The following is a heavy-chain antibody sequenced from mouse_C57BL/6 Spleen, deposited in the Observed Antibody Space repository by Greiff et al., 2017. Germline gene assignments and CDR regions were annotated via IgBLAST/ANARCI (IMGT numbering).Heavy chain of an antibody. CDR1: GFNIKDYY. Sequence: EVQLQESGAELVRPGASVKLSCTASGFNIKDYYMHWVKQRPEQGLEWIGRIDPEDGDTEYAPKFQGKATMTADTSSNTAYLQLSSLTSEDTAVYYCTSNYGSPYAMGYWGQGTSVTVSS. D-gene: IGHD1-1*01. J-gene: IGHJ4*01. CDR2: IDPEDGDT. CDR3: TSNYGSPYAMGY. V-gene: IGHV14-1*01.